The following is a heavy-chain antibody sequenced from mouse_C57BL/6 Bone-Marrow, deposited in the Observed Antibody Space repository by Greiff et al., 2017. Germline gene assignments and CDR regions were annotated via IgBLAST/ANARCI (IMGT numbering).Heavy chain of an antibody. CDR2: IDPSDSYT. D-gene: IGHD2-9*01. V-gene: IGHV1-69*01. CDR1: GYTFTSYW. J-gene: IGHJ3*01. CDR3: ASLLCLSY. Sequence: VQLQQPGAELVMPGASVKLSCKASGYTFTSYWMHWVKQRPGQGLEWIGEIDPSDSYTNYNQQFKGKSTLTVDKSSSTAYMQLSSLTSEDTAVYYCASLLCLSYWGQGTLVTVSA.